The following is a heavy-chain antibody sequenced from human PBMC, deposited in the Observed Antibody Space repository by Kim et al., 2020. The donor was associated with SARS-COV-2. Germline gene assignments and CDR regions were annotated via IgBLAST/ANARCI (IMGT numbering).Heavy chain of an antibody. J-gene: IGHJ4*02. CDR3: ARRDGSGWYASDY. V-gene: IGHV3-74*01. D-gene: IGHD6-19*01. Sequence: ADSVKGRFTISRDNAKNTLYLQMNSLRAEDTAVYYCARRDGSGWYASDYWGQGTLVTVSS.